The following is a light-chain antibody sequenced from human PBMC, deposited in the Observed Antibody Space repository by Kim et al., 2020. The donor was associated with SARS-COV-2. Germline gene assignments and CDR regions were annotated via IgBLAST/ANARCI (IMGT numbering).Light chain of an antibody. V-gene: IGLV6-57*03. CDR3: QSYDSSNWV. CDR2: EDN. J-gene: IGLJ3*02. CDR1: SGSIASDY. Sequence: GQTVTISCTRSSGSIASDYVQWYQQRPGSAPTTVIYEDNQSPSVVPDRFSGSIDSSSNSASLTISGLKTEDEADYYCQSYDSSNWVFGGGTQLTVL.